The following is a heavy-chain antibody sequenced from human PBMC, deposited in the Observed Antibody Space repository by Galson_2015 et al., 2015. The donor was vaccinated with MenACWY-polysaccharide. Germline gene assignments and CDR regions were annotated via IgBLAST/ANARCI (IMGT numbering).Heavy chain of an antibody. V-gene: IGHV3-7*01. CDR1: GFTFKNYW. CDR3: ARGHYGMDV. J-gene: IGHJ6*02. CDR2: IKKDGSEK. Sequence: SLRLSCAVSGFTFKNYWMSWVRQAPGKGLEWVANIKKDGSEKYCVDSVKGRFTISRDNARNSLYLQMNGLRAKDTAVYYCARGHYGMDVWGQGTTVTVS.